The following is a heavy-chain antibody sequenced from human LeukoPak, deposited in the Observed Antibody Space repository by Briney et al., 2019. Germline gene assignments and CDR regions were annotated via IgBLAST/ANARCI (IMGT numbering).Heavy chain of an antibody. CDR3: ARSRGYSYGYFEY. V-gene: IGHV4-34*01. CDR1: RGSFSGYY. Sequence: SETLSLTCAVYRGSFSGYYWSWIRQPPATGLEWIGEINHSGSTNYNPSLKSRVTISVDTSKNQFSLKLSSVTAADTAVYYCARSRGYSYGYFEYWGKGTLVTV. D-gene: IGHD5-18*01. J-gene: IGHJ4*03. CDR2: INHSGST.